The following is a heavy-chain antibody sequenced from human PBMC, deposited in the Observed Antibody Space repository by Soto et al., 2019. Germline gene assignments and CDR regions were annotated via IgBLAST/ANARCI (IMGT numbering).Heavy chain of an antibody. D-gene: IGHD3-3*01. CDR1: GGSISSSSYY. J-gene: IGHJ5*02. CDR2: IYYSGST. Sequence: QLQLQESGPGLVKPSETLSLTCTVSGGSISSSSYYWGWIRQRPGKGLEWIGSIYYSGSTYYNPSLKSRVPISVDTSKNQFSLKLSSVTAADTAVYYCARLVNFDFWSGSAEGNNWFDPWGQGTLVTVSS. V-gene: IGHV4-39*01. CDR3: ARLVNFDFWSGSAEGNNWFDP.